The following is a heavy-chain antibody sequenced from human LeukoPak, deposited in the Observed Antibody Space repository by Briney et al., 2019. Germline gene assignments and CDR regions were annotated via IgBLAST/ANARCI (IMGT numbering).Heavy chain of an antibody. V-gene: IGHV1-2*02. D-gene: IGHD2-8*01. CDR3: ARGGLRVMVYRLYYMDV. J-gene: IGHJ6*03. Sequence: GASVKVSCKASGYTFTSYDINWVRQATGQGLEWMGWMNPNSGGTNYTQKFQGRVTMTRDTSISTAYMELTRLRSDDTAVYYCARGGLRVMVYRLYYMDVWGKATTVTVSS. CDR2: MNPNSGGT. CDR1: GYTFTSYD.